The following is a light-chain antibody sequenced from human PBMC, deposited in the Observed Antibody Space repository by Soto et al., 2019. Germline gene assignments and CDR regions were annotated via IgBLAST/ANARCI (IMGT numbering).Light chain of an antibody. CDR3: QQHGRT. Sequence: EIVLTQSPGTLSLSPGERATLSCRASQSVSSSYLAWYQQKPGQAPRLLIYDTSSRATGIPDRFSGSGSGTDVTLTSSRLEPEDFAVYYCQQHGRTFGQGTKLEIK. V-gene: IGKV3-20*01. J-gene: IGKJ2*01. CDR1: QSVSSSY. CDR2: DTS.